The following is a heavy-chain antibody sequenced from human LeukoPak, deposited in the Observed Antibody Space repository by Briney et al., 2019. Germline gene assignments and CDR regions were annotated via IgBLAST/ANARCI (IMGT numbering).Heavy chain of an antibody. J-gene: IGHJ6*04. Sequence: ASVKVSCKASGGTFSSYGISWVRQAPGQGLEWMGWISTYNGYANYAQKLQGRVTMTTETSTSTAYMELRSLRSDDTAVYYCARNSSDWYGYMDVWGKGTTVTVSS. CDR1: GGTFSSYG. CDR2: ISTYNGYA. CDR3: ARNSSDWYGYMDV. V-gene: IGHV1-18*01. D-gene: IGHD6-19*01.